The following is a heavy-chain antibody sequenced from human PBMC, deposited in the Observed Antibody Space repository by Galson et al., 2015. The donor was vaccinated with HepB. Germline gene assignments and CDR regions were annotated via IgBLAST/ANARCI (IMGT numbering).Heavy chain of an antibody. J-gene: IGHJ6*02. CDR3: AKDLKSEYSFGDSHYAMDV. V-gene: IGHV3-23*01. Sequence: SLRLSCAASGFTFNSFAMHWVRQAPGKGLEWVSGISGSAGRTYYTDSVKGRFTISRDNSKNTLYLQMNSLRGEDTAVYYCAKDLKSEYSFGDSHYAMDVWGQGTTVTVSS. CDR2: ISGSAGRT. CDR1: GFTFNSFA. D-gene: IGHD5-12*01.